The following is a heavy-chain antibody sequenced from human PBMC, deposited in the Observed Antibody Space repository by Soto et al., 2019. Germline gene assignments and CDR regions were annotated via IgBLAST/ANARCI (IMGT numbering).Heavy chain of an antibody. Sequence: QVQLQESGPGLVKPSQTLSLTCTVSGGSISSGGYYWSWIRQHPGKGLEWIGYIYYSGSTYYNPSLKRRVTVCVAAFKTQFALKLSSVTAAATAVYYCARGGITFGGVIDRWGQGTLVTVSS. CDR1: GGSISSGGYY. CDR2: IYYSGST. CDR3: ARGGITFGGVIDR. V-gene: IGHV4-31*03. J-gene: IGHJ5*02. D-gene: IGHD3-16*01.